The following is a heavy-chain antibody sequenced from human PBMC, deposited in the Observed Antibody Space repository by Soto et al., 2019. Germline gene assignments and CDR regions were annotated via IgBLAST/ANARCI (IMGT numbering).Heavy chain of an antibody. Sequence: QVQLQESGPGLVKPSETLSLTCTVSGGSISSYYWSWIRQPPGKGLEWIGYIYYSGSTNYNPSLKSRSNISVDTSKNQFSLKLNSMTAADTAVYYCARHNYGSGSTYFDYWGQGTLVTVSS. CDR2: IYYSGST. V-gene: IGHV4-59*08. CDR1: GGSISSYY. D-gene: IGHD3-10*01. CDR3: ARHNYGSGSTYFDY. J-gene: IGHJ4*02.